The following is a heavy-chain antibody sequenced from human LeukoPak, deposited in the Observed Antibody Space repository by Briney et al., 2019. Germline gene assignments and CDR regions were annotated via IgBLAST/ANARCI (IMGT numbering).Heavy chain of an antibody. D-gene: IGHD2-2*01. CDR1: GGSFSGYY. CDR2: INHSGST. Sequence: SETLSLTCAVYGGSFSGYYWSWIRQPPGKGLEWIGEINHSGSTNYNPSPKSRVTISVDTSKNQFSLKLSSVTAADTAVYYCARGRRRGYCSSTSRYWFDPWGQGTLVTVSS. V-gene: IGHV4-34*01. J-gene: IGHJ5*02. CDR3: ARGRRRGYCSSTSRYWFDP.